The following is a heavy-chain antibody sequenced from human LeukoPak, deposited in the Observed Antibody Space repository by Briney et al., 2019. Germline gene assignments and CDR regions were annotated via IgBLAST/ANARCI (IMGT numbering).Heavy chain of an antibody. CDR2: IYYSGST. Sequence: SETLSLTCTVSGGSISSSSNYWGWIRQPPGKGLEWIGSIYYSGSTYYNPSLKSRVTISVDTSKNQFSLKLSSVTAADTAVYYCARHGIAAAANFDYWGQGTLVTVSS. CDR1: GGSISSSSNY. CDR3: ARHGIAAAANFDY. V-gene: IGHV4-39*01. J-gene: IGHJ4*02. D-gene: IGHD6-13*01.